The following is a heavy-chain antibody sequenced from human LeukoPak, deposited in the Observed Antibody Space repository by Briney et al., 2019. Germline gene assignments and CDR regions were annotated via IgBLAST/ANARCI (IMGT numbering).Heavy chain of an antibody. CDR2: IYTSGTN. J-gene: IGHJ3*02. V-gene: IGHV4-4*07. D-gene: IGHD2-15*01. CDR1: AGSISSYY. CDR3: ARLMGLVVVAPNDAFDI. Sequence: TSQSLSLTCALSAGSISSYYWSWIRQPAGEGMEWNGRIYTSGTNNYNPSLKSRVTMSVDPSKNQFSLKLSSLTAADTDVYYCARLMGLVVVAPNDAFDIWGQGTMVTVSS.